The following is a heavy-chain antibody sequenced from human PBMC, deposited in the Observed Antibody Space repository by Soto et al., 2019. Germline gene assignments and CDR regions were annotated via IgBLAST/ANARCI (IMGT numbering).Heavy chain of an antibody. V-gene: IGHV4-59*01. CDR2: IYYSGST. CDR1: GGSISSYY. CDR3: AREDNRILDY. J-gene: IGHJ4*02. Sequence: QVQLRESGPGLVKPSETLSLTCTVSGGSISSYYWSWIRQPPGKGLEWIGYIYYSGSTNYNPSLKSRVTISVDTSKNQFSLKLSSVTAADTAVYYCAREDNRILDYWGQGTLVTVSS. D-gene: IGHD1-20*01.